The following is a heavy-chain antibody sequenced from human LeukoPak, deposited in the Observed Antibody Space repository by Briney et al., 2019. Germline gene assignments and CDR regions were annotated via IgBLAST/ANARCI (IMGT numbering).Heavy chain of an antibody. V-gene: IGHV3-48*03. Sequence: GGSLRLSCAASGFTFSSYEMNWVRQAPGKGLEWVSYISSSGSTIYYADSVKGRFTISRDNAKNSLYLQMNSLRAEDTAVYYCARGGRGWYASKIDYWGQGTLVTVSS. CDR3: ARGGRGWYASKIDY. D-gene: IGHD6-19*01. J-gene: IGHJ4*02. CDR2: ISSSGSTI. CDR1: GFTFSSYE.